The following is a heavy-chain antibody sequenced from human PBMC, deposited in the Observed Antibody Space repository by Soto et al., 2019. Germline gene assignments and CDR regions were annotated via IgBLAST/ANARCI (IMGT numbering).Heavy chain of an antibody. Sequence: PSETRSLTCTVASVSVTSVTYSWTWIWQPPGKELECIGYVSSSGTTNSNPSLRSRVGISLDTAKNQFSLKLNSVTAADTAVYYCARGRYRSGWYDSWGQGTLVTVSS. CDR2: VSSSGTT. J-gene: IGHJ5*01. CDR1: SVSVTSVTYS. CDR3: ARGRYRSGWYDS. V-gene: IGHV4-61*01. D-gene: IGHD6-19*01.